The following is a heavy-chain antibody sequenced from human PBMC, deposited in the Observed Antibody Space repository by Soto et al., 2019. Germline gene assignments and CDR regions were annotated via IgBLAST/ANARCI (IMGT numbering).Heavy chain of an antibody. Sequence: GGSLRLSCAAPGVTFSSYAMHWVRQAPGKGLEWVAVISYDGSNKYYADSVKGRFTISRDNSKNTLYLQMNSLRAEDTAVYYCARAEYDFWSGYLPVYYYCYGMGVWGQGTTVTVSS. V-gene: IGHV3-30-3*01. CDR3: ARAEYDFWSGYLPVYYYCYGMGV. CDR1: GVTFSSYA. D-gene: IGHD3-3*01. CDR2: ISYDGSNK. J-gene: IGHJ6*02.